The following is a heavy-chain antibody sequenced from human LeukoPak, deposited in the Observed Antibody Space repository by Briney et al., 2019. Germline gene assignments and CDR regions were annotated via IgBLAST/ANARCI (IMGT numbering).Heavy chain of an antibody. CDR1: GFTFSSYA. D-gene: IGHD3-3*01. Sequence: PGGSLRLSCAASGFTFSSYAMSWVRQAPGRGLEWFSAISGSGSSTHYGDSVKGRFTISRDNSKNTLYLQMNSLRADDTAVFYCAREGYDFWSGYYFYYMDVWGKGTTVTVSS. V-gene: IGHV3-23*01. CDR2: ISGSGSST. J-gene: IGHJ6*03. CDR3: AREGYDFWSGYYFYYMDV.